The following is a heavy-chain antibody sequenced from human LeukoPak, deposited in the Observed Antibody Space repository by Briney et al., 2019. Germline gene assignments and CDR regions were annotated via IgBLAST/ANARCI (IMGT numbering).Heavy chain of an antibody. D-gene: IGHD6-19*01. V-gene: IGHV1-18*01. CDR1: GYTFTNHG. J-gene: IGHJ6*02. CDR2: ISVYSGNT. Sequence: GASVKVSFKASGYTFTNHGISWVRQAPGQGLEWMGWISVYSGNTNYAQKLQGRVTITTETSTSTAYMELRSLRSDDTALYYCARDLDSSGWFPPTYYYYGMDVWGQGTTVTVSS. CDR3: ARDLDSSGWFPPTYYYYGMDV.